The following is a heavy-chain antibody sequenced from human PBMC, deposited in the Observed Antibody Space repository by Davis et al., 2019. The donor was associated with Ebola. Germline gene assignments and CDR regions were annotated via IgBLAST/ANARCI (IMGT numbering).Heavy chain of an antibody. Sequence: GESLKISCAASGFTFSGSAIHWVRQASGRGLEWLGHIRNKANSHATVYAAAVMDRFTFSRDDSKNTAYLQMNSLNAEDTAVYYCTRSWDGSNFYPDFDCWGQGTQVTVSS. D-gene: IGHD3-22*01. J-gene: IGHJ4*02. CDR3: TRSWDGSNFYPDFDC. CDR1: GFTFSGSA. V-gene: IGHV3-73*01. CDR2: IRNKANSHAT.